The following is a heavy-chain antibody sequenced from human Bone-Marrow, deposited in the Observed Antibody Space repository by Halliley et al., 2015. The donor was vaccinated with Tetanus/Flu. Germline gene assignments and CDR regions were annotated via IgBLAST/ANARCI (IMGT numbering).Heavy chain of an antibody. CDR2: ISYEGRNT. V-gene: IGHV3-30*03. Sequence: SLRLSCAASGFSISNFGMHWVRQAPGKGLEWLAYISYEGRNTYHVDSVRGRFTISRDTSKNTLDLQMNSLRVDDTAIYYCARISYDSSGPPNDYFDFWGQGALVTVSS. CDR3: ARISYDSSGPPNDYFDF. J-gene: IGHJ4*02. CDR1: GFSISNFG. D-gene: IGHD3-22*01.